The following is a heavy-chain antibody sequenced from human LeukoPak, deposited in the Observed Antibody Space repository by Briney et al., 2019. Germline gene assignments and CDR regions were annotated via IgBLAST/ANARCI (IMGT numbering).Heavy chain of an antibody. V-gene: IGHV3-48*03. D-gene: IGHD5-18*01. CDR3: AGSGYSYGYDGMDV. CDR2: ISSSGSTI. J-gene: IGHJ6*02. Sequence: GGSLRLSCAASGFTFSNYAMNWVRQAPGKGLEWVSYISSSGSTIYYADSVKGRFTISRDNAKNSLYLQMDSLRAEDTAVYYCAGSGYSYGYDGMDVWGQGTTVTVSS. CDR1: GFTFSNYA.